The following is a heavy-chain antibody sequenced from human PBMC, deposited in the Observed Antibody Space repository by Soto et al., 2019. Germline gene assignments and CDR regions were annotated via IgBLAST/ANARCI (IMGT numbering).Heavy chain of an antibody. V-gene: IGHV3-7*01. CDR1: GFIFSAYW. J-gene: IGHJ1*01. CDR3: VRIGISGSKRNWAAV. Sequence: GGSLRRSCGGSGFIFSAYWMTCVRQAPGKGLEWLVNINQDGSEQNLLDSVKGRFIFSRDNAKNSLYLQTNSLRADDTAVYFCVRIGISGSKRNWAAVWAQGTFVTVSS. CDR2: INQDGSEQ. D-gene: IGHD3-10*01.